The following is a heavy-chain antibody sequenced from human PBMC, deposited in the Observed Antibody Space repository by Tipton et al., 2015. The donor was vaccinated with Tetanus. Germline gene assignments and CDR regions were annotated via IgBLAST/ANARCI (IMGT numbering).Heavy chain of an antibody. J-gene: IGHJ5*02. CDR2: MYHSGQA. D-gene: IGHD5-12*01. V-gene: IGHV4-30-4*08. CDR3: ARYSIVATSNNWFDP. CDR1: GDSISSYSYY. Sequence: TLSLTCTVSGDSISSYSYYCGWIRQPPGKGLEWIGYMYHSGQAYYNSSLKSRVVILVDTSKNQFSLKLSSVTAADTAVYYCARYSIVATSNNWFDPWGQGALVTVSS.